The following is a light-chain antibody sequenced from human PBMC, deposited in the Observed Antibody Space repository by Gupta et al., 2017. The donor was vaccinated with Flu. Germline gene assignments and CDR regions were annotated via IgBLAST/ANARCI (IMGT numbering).Light chain of an antibody. Sequence: QSVLAQPPSASGTPGQRVTISCSGSSSNIGSNYVNWYQQVPGTAPKLLIYGNNQRPSGVTDRFAGSNSGTSASLAISRLQSGDEADYYCSAWDDSLNGHYVFGTGTKVTVL. CDR3: SAWDDSLNGHYV. CDR1: SSNIGSNY. J-gene: IGLJ1*01. V-gene: IGLV1-44*01. CDR2: GNN.